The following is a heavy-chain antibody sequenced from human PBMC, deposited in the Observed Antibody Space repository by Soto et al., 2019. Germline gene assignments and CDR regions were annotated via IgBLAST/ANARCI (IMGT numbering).Heavy chain of an antibody. D-gene: IGHD2-15*01. Sequence: QVQLVQSGAEVKKPGASVKVSCKTSGYTFTNFGLSWVRQAPGQGLEWMGWISAYNGNTNYAQNFQGRVTMTTATSTTTAYMALWSLRSDDTAVYYGAREGTPIDYWGQGTLVTVSS. CDR3: AREGTPIDY. CDR2: ISAYNGNT. J-gene: IGHJ4*02. V-gene: IGHV1-18*01. CDR1: GYTFTNFG.